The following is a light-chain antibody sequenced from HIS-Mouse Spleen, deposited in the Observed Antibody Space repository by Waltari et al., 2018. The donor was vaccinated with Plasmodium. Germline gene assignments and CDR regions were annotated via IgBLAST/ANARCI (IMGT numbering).Light chain of an antibody. J-gene: IGLJ2*01. V-gene: IGLV3-9*01. CDR2: RDS. CDR3: PVWSLSTVL. CDR1: NIGSKN. Sequence: SYELTQPLSVSVALGQTARITCVGNNIGSKNVHWYQQKPGQAPVLVIYRDSNRPSGIPERFSGSNSASHASLTLLPAESFFSSAFSCPVWSLSTVLFGGGTKLTVL.